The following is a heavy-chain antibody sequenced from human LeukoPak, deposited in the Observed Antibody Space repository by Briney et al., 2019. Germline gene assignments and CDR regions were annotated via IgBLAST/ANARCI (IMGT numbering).Heavy chain of an antibody. V-gene: IGHV3-33*01. D-gene: IGHD1-26*01. CDR2: IWNDGTDE. CDR1: GFTFSKYA. Sequence: GGSLRLSCAASGFTFSKYAMHWVRQTPGRGLEWVAAIWNDGTDENYADSVKGRFTISSDNSKTTLYLQMNSLRAEDSAVYYCTFEIGRSQGAFDIWGQGTMITVSS. J-gene: IGHJ3*02. CDR3: TFEIGRSQGAFDI.